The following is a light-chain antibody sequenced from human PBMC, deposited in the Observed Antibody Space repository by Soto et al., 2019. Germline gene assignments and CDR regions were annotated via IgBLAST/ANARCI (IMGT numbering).Light chain of an antibody. Sequence: DIQLTQSPPTLSASVGDRVTITCRASQSIRYYLAWYRQMQGKAPKLLIYGASSLQSGVPSRFSGSGSGTEFTLTISSLQPDDFATYFCQHHNSYSQTFGQGTKVEIK. CDR2: GAS. CDR1: QSIRYY. J-gene: IGKJ1*01. CDR3: QHHNSYSQT. V-gene: IGKV1-5*01.